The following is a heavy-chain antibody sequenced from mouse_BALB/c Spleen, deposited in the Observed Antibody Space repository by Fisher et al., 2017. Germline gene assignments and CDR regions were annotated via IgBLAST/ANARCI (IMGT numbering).Heavy chain of an antibody. J-gene: IGHJ1*01. Sequence: KFKGKATLTVDKSSSTAYMQLNSLTFEDSAVYYCARGSPNWYFDVWGAGTTVTVSS. CDR3: ARGSPNWYFDV. D-gene: IGHD1-1*01. V-gene: IGHV1-39*01.